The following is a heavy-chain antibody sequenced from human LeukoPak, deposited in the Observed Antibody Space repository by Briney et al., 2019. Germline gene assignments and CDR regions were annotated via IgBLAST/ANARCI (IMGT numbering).Heavy chain of an antibody. CDR3: ARTIFGVVRDYYYGMDV. CDR2: MNPNSGNT. D-gene: IGHD3-3*01. CDR1: GYTFTSYD. V-gene: IGHV1-8*01. Sequence: GASVKVSCKASGYTFTSYDINWVRQATGQGLEWMGWMNPNSGNTGYAQKFQGRVTMTRNTSISTAYMELSSLRSEDTAVYYCARTIFGVVRDYYYGMDVWGQGTTVTVSS. J-gene: IGHJ6*02.